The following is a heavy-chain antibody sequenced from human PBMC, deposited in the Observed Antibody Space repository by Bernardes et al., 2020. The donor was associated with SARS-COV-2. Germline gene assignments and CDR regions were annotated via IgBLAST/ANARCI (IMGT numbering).Heavy chain of an antibody. V-gene: IGHV2-5*02. CDR1: GFSLSTSGVG. CDR2: IYWDDDK. CDR3: ARYGSGSYYKVWYFDY. J-gene: IGHJ4*02. D-gene: IGHD3-10*01. Sequence: SGPTLVKPTQTLTLTCTFSGFSLSTSGVGVGWIRQPPGKALEWLALIYWDDDKRYSPSLKSRLTITKDTSKNQVVLTMTNMDPVDTATYYCARYGSGSYYKVWYFDYWGQGTLVTVSS.